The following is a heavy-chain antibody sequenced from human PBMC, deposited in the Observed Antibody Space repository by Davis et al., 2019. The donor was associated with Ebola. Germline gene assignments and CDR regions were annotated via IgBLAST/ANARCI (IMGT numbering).Heavy chain of an antibody. V-gene: IGHV4-39*07. Sequence: PGGSLRLSCTVSGGSISSSSYYWGWIRQPPGKGLEWIGRIYYSGSTYYTPSLKSRVTIAVDTSKNQFSLKLSSVTAADTAVYYCARSGGNSEDYWGQGTLVTVSS. CDR2: IYYSGST. CDR3: ARSGGNSEDY. CDR1: GGSISSSSYY. J-gene: IGHJ4*02. D-gene: IGHD4-23*01.